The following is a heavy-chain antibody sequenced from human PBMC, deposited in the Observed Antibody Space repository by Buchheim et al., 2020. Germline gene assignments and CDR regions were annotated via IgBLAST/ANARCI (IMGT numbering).Heavy chain of an antibody. J-gene: IGHJ4*02. Sequence: QVQLQESAPGLVKPSQPLSLTCTVSGGSISSGGYYWSWIRQHPGKGLEWIGYIYYSGSTYYNPSLKRLVTISVDTSKNQFSLKLSSVTAADTAVYDCARQYSGVRGVIMTGGGLDYWGQGTL. CDR2: IYYSGST. CDR1: GGSISSGGYY. CDR3: ARQYSGVRGVIMTGGGLDY. D-gene: IGHD3-10*01. V-gene: IGHV4-31*01.